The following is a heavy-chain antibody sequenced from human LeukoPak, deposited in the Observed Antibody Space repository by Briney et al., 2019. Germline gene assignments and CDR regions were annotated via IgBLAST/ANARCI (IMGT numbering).Heavy chain of an antibody. CDR3: ARVRSHGSGPEDFDY. J-gene: IGHJ4*02. CDR2: IYYTGST. D-gene: IGHD3-10*01. CDR1: GGSISSYY. V-gene: IGHV4-59*01. Sequence: SETLSLACTVSGGSISSYYWSWIRQPPGKGLEWIGYIYYTGSTNYNPSFKSRVTISVDTSKNQFSLNLRSVTAADTALNYCARVRSHGSGPEDFDYWGQGTLVTVSS.